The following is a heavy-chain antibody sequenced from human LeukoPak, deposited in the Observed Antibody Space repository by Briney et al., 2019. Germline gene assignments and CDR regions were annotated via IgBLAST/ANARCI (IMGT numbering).Heavy chain of an antibody. J-gene: IGHJ4*02. D-gene: IGHD4-17*01. CDR1: GGSISTNDCF. CDR2: IHYSGIT. CDR3: ARAPLTTATSDYFDL. V-gene: IGHV4-30-4*01. Sequence: SETLSLTCTVSGGSISTNDCFWSWIRQSPEKGLEWIGYIHYSGITKSNPSLESRLTLSVDTSKSQLSLRLTSVTAADTAVYYCARAPLTTATSDYFDLWGLGTLVTVSS.